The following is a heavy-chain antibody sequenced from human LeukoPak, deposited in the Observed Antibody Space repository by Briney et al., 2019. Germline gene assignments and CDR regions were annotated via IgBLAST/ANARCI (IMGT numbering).Heavy chain of an antibody. Sequence: SETLSLTCTVSGGSFSSYYWSWFRQPSGKGLEWIGYIYYSGSTDYNPSLKSRVTISVDTSKNQFSLKLSSVTAADTAVYHCARAYGSGSSGGWFDPWGQGTLVTVSS. J-gene: IGHJ5*02. V-gene: IGHV4-59*01. CDR3: ARAYGSGSSGGWFDP. D-gene: IGHD3-10*01. CDR2: IYYSGST. CDR1: GGSFSSYY.